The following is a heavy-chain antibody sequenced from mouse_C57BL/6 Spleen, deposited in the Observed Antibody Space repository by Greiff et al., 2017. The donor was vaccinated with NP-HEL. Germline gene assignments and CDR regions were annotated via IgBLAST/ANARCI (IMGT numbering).Heavy chain of an antibody. Sequence: VQLKESGGGLVKPGGSLKLSCAASGFTFSDYGMHWVRQAPEKGLEWVAYISSGSSTIYYADTVKGRFTISRDNAKNTLFLQMTSLRSEDTAMYYCARPNYYGSSGSMDYWGQGTSVTVSS. CDR2: ISSGSSTI. J-gene: IGHJ4*01. CDR3: ARPNYYGSSGSMDY. CDR1: GFTFSDYG. D-gene: IGHD1-1*01. V-gene: IGHV5-17*01.